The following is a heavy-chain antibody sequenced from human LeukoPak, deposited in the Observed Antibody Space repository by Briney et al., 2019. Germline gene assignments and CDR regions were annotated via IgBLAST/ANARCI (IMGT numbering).Heavy chain of an antibody. CDR2: INPNSGGT. Sequence: ASVTVSCKASGYTFTGYYMHWVRQAPGQGLEWMGWINPNSGGTNYAQKFQGRVTMTRDTSISTAYMELSRLRSDDTAVYYCARVGIGYSGSYYYFDYWGQGTLVTVSS. J-gene: IGHJ4*02. CDR3: ARVGIGYSGSYYYFDY. CDR1: GYTFTGYY. D-gene: IGHD1-26*01. V-gene: IGHV1-2*02.